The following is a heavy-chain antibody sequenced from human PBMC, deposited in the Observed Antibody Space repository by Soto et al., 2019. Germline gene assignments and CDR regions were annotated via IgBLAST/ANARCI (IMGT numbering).Heavy chain of an antibody. J-gene: IGHJ6*02. D-gene: IGHD2-15*01. CDR2: IRSKAYGGTT. V-gene: IGHV3-49*03. Sequence: GGSLRLSCTASGFTFGDYAMSWFRQAPGKGLEWVGFIRSKAYGGTTEYAASVKGRFTISRDDSKSIAYLQMNSLKTEDTAVYYCTREWCSGGSCYSGRQYYYYYYGMDVWGQGTRSPSP. CDR3: TREWCSGGSCYSGRQYYYYYYGMDV. CDR1: GFTFGDYA.